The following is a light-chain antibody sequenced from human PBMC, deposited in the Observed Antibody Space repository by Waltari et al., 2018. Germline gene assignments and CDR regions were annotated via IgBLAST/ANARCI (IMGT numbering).Light chain of an antibody. CDR1: QSVTSK. CDR3: QQYNNWPRT. CDR2: GAS. Sequence: EIVMTQSPATLSVSPGERTTLSCRASQSVTSKLAWYQQKPGQAPRLLFYGASTRATGIPGRFSGSGCGTEFTLTISSLQSEDFAVYYCQQYNNWPRTFGGGTKVEIK. V-gene: IGKV3-15*01. J-gene: IGKJ4*01.